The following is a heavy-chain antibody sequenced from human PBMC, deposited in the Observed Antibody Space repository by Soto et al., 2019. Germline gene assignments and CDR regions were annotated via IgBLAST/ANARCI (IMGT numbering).Heavy chain of an antibody. Sequence: ESGGGLVKPGGSLRLSCAASGFTFSSYSMNWVRQAPGKGLEWVSSISSSSSYIYYADSVKGRFTISRDNAKNSLYLQMNSLRAEDTAVYYCARGYCSSTSCYYYYYYYMDVWGKGTTVTVSS. CDR1: GFTFSSYS. D-gene: IGHD2-2*01. V-gene: IGHV3-21*01. CDR2: ISSSSSYI. J-gene: IGHJ6*03. CDR3: ARGYCSSTSCYYYYYYYMDV.